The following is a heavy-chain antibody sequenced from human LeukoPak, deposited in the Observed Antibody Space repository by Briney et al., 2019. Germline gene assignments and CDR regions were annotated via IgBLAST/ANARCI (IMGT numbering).Heavy chain of an antibody. V-gene: IGHV4-34*01. J-gene: IGHJ4*02. Sequence: SETLSLTYAVYGGSFSGYYWSWIRQPPGKGLEWIGEINHSGSTNYNPSLKSRVTISVDTSKNQFSLKLSSVTAADTAVYYCARMLYGDYGWGQGTLVTVSS. D-gene: IGHD4-17*01. CDR3: ARMLYGDYG. CDR2: INHSGST. CDR1: GGSFSGYY.